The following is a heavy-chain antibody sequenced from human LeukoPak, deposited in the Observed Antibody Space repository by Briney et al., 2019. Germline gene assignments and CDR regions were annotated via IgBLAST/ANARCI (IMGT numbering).Heavy chain of an antibody. CDR1: GDSISSSSYF. V-gene: IGHV4-39*07. Sequence: PSETLSLTCTVSGDSISSSSYFWGWIRQPPGKGLEWIASVYYSGNTYYNPSLESRFTISVDTSKNQFSLRLTSVTAADTAVYYCARVARYGGYTQYFQPWGQGTLVTVSS. D-gene: IGHD4-23*01. CDR3: ARVARYGGYTQYFQP. J-gene: IGHJ1*01. CDR2: VYYSGNT.